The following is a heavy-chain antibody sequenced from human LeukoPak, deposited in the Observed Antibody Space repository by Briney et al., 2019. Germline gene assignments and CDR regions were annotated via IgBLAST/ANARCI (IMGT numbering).Heavy chain of an antibody. D-gene: IGHD1-26*01. CDR2: IYTSGST. J-gene: IGHJ4*02. CDR3: ARDVWGSYWFDY. Sequence: SETLSLTCTVSGGSISSGSYYWSWIRQPAGKGLEWIGRIYTSGSTNYNPSLKSRVTMSVDTSKNQFSLKLSSVTAADTAVYYCARDVWGSYWFDYWGQGTLVTVSS. CDR1: GGSISSGSYY. V-gene: IGHV4-61*02.